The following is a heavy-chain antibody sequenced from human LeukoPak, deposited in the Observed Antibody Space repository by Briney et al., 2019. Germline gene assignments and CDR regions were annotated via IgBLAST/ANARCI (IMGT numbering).Heavy chain of an antibody. CDR1: GGSFSGYY. J-gene: IGHJ4*02. D-gene: IGHD3-9*01. Sequence: PSEILSLTCAVYGGSFSGYYWSWIRQPPGKGLEWIGEINHSGSTNYNPSLKSRVTISVDTSKNQFSLKLSSVTAADTAVYYCASLTASYDWLLQYWGQGTLVTVSS. CDR3: ASLTASYDWLLQY. V-gene: IGHV4-34*01. CDR2: INHSGST.